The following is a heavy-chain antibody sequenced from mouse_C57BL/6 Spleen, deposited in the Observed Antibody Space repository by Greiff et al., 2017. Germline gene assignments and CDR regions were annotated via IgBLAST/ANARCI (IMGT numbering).Heavy chain of an antibody. CDR1: GYTFTSYW. V-gene: IGHV1-9*01. J-gene: IGHJ4*01. CDR3: ARDDYDGNMDY. Sequence: VQLQQPGAELVMPGASVKLSCKASGYTFTSYWMHWVKQRPGHGLEWIGEILPGSGSTNYNEKFKGKATFTADTSSNTAYMQLSSLTTEDSAIYYCARDDYDGNMDYWGQGTSVTVSS. D-gene: IGHD2-4*01. CDR2: ILPGSGST.